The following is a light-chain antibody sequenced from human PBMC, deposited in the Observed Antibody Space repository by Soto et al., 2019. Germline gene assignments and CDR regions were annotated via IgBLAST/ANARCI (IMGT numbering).Light chain of an antibody. J-gene: IGLJ2*01. Sequence: QSALTQPASVSGSPGQSITISCTGTSSDVGGYNYVSWYQQHQGKAPKLMIYDVSNRPSGVSNRFSGSKSGNTASLTISGLQAEDEADYYCSSYTSSSTPVFGGRTKVTVL. CDR1: SSDVGGYNY. CDR3: SSYTSSSTPV. V-gene: IGLV2-14*01. CDR2: DVS.